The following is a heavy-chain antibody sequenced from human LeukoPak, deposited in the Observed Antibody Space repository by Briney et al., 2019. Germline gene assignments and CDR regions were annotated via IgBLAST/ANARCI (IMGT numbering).Heavy chain of an antibody. Sequence: SETLSLTCTVSGGSISSSSYYWGWIRQPPGKGLEWIGSIYYSGSTYYNPSLKSRVTISVDTSKNQFSLKLISVTAADTAVYYCARHGRAGAGNFDYWGQGTLVTVSS. D-gene: IGHD6-13*01. CDR3: ARHGRAGAGNFDY. V-gene: IGHV4-39*01. CDR2: IYYSGST. CDR1: GGSISSSSYY. J-gene: IGHJ4*02.